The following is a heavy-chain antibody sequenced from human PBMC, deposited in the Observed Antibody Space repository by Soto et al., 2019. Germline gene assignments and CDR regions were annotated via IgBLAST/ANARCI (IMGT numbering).Heavy chain of an antibody. CDR2: IYYSGST. CDR1: GGSISSYY. Sequence: SETLSLTCTVSGGSISSYYWTWIRQPPGKGLEWIGYIYYSGSTNYNPSIKSRVTISVATSKTQFSLKLSSVTAADTAVYYCAGFIVVVPAAIGAWYMDVWGKGTTVTVSS. J-gene: IGHJ6*03. D-gene: IGHD2-2*01. V-gene: IGHV4-59*08. CDR3: AGFIVVVPAAIGAWYMDV.